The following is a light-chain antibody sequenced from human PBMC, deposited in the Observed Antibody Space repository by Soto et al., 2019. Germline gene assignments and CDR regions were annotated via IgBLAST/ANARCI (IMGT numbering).Light chain of an antibody. Sequence: IQMTQSPSSLSASVGDRVTITCRASQAIRDDLAWYQKKPGKAPNLLIYAASNLQGGVPSRFSGRGSGTDFTLTISRLQPEDFATYYCLQDYNYPRTFGQGTKVDI. J-gene: IGKJ1*01. CDR1: QAIRDD. V-gene: IGKV1-6*01. CDR3: LQDYNYPRT. CDR2: AAS.